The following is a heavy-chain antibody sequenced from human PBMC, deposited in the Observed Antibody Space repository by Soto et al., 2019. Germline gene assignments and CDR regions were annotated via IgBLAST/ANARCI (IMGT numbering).Heavy chain of an antibody. V-gene: IGHV3-30-3*01. CDR2: ISYHGSKN. CDR3: ARERVEYGDYQYYGMDV. J-gene: IGHJ6*02. CDR1: GFTFSSYA. Sequence: QVQLVESGGGVVQPGRSLRLSCAASGFTFSSYAMHWVRQPPGKGLEWVAVISYHGSKNYYADSVKGRFTISRDNSKNTLYLQMNSLRAEDTAVYYCARERVEYGDYQYYGMDVWGQGTTVTVS. D-gene: IGHD2-15*01.